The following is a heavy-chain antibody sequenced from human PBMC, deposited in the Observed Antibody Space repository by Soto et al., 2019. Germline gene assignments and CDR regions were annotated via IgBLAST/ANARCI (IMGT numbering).Heavy chain of an antibody. V-gene: IGHV1-3*01. Sequence: ASVKVSCKASGYTFTNYGRHWVRQAPGQRLEFMGWINAGSGNTQYSQKFQDRVTITRDISASTAYMELSSLRSEDTAVYYCTSRSMITFGGFHCGQGTLVTVSS. CDR1: GYTFTNYG. CDR2: INAGSGNT. J-gene: IGHJ1*01. D-gene: IGHD3-16*01. CDR3: TSRSMITFGGFH.